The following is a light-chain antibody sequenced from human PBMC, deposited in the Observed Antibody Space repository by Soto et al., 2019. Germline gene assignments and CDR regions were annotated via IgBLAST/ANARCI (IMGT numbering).Light chain of an antibody. V-gene: IGKV3-15*01. Sequence: DIVLTQSPVTLSASPGESATLSCRASQSVSTDLAWYQQRPGQAPRLLLYGAYIRAVGIPARFSGSGSGAEFTLTIRSLQSEDFALYFCQQYNGWPRTFGQGTKVDIK. CDR2: GAY. CDR3: QQYNGWPRT. CDR1: QSVSTD. J-gene: IGKJ1*01.